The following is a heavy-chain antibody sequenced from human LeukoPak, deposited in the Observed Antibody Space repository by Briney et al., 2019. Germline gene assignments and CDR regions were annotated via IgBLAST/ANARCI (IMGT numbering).Heavy chain of an antibody. CDR2: IYTSGHT. CDR3: ARDVGTTQRNAFDI. D-gene: IGHD1-26*01. CDR1: GGSISSGSYY. V-gene: IGHV4-61*02. J-gene: IGHJ3*02. Sequence: PSETLSLTCTVSGGSISSGSYYWNWIRQPAGKGLEWIGRIYTSGHTNYNPSLKSRVTISVDTSKNQFSLRLSSVTAADTAVYYCARDVGTTQRNAFDIWGQGTMVSVSS.